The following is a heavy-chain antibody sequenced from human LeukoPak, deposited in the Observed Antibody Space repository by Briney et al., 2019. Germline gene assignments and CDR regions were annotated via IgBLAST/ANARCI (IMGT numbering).Heavy chain of an antibody. V-gene: IGHV1-24*01. CDR3: ATGPIAAAGTGYFDL. D-gene: IGHD6-13*01. Sequence: GASVKVSCKVSGYTLTELSMHWVRQAPGKGLEWMAGFDPEDGETIYAQKFQGRVTMTEDTSTDTAYMELSSLRSEDTAVYYCATGPIAAAGTGYFDLWGRGTLVTVSS. CDR2: FDPEDGET. CDR1: GYTLTELS. J-gene: IGHJ2*01.